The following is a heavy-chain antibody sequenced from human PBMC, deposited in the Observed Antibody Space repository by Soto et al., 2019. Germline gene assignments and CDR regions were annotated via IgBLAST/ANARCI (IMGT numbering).Heavy chain of an antibody. D-gene: IGHD6-13*01. V-gene: IGHV1-69*01. Sequence: QVQLVQSGAEVKKPGSSVKLSCKTSGGTFRNYAINWVRQAPGQGLEWMGGSIPVFGTANYAQTFQGRFTITADESTSTAYMELSSLRSEDKAVYYCAIPLPKQQLVRGAFDHWCQGNLVTVAA. CDR3: AIPLPKQQLVRGAFDH. CDR1: GGTFRNYA. J-gene: IGHJ4*02. CDR2: SIPVFGTA.